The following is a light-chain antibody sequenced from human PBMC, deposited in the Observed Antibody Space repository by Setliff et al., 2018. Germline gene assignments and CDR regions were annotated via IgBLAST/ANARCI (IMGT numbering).Light chain of an antibody. CDR2: GAS. CDR3: SSYAGSSTVV. J-gene: IGLJ2*01. CDR1: SSDIGGYNY. V-gene: IGLV2-14*03. Sequence: QSALTQPASVSGSPGQSITTSCTGPSSDIGGYNYVSWYQQYPGKAPQLIIYGASKRPSGVSDRFSGSKSGNTASLTISGLQVEDEADYYCSSYAGSSTVVFGGGTKVTVL.